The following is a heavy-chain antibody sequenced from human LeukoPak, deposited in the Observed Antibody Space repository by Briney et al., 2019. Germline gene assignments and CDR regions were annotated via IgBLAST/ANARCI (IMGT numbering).Heavy chain of an antibody. CDR1: GFTFSSYW. CDR2: IKQDGSEK. J-gene: IGHJ6*03. CDR3: ARDVGHGLGWNNWNYKYYYYMDV. V-gene: IGHV3-7*01. Sequence: GGSLRLSCAASGFTFSSYWMSWVRQAPGKGLEWVANIKQDGSEKYYVDSVKGRFTISRDNAKNSLYLQMNSLRAEDTAVYYCARDVGHGLGWNNWNYKYYYYMDVWGKGTTVTVSS. D-gene: IGHD1-7*01.